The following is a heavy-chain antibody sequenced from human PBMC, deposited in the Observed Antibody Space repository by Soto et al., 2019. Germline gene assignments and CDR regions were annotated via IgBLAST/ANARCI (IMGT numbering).Heavy chain of an antibody. CDR2: ISGSGGST. J-gene: IGHJ4*02. CDR3: AKVAYYDSSGYYDY. D-gene: IGHD3-22*01. CDR1: GFTFSSYA. V-gene: IGHV3-23*01. Sequence: GGSLRLSCAASGFTFSSYAMSWVRQAPGKGLEWVSAISGSGGSTYYADSVKGRFTISRDNSKNTLYLQMNSLRVEDTAVYYCAKVAYYDSSGYYDYWGQGTLVTVSS.